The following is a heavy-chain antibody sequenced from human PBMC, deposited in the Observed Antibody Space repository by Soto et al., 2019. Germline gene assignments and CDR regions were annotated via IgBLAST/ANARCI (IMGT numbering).Heavy chain of an antibody. CDR3: TTAALRFLEWLLPHYYYYYMDV. CDR2: IKSKTDGGTT. V-gene: IGHV3-15*01. J-gene: IGHJ6*03. Sequence: GGSLRLSCAASGFTFSNAWMSWVRQAPGKGLEWVGRIKSKTDGGTTDYAAPVKGRFTISRDDSKNTLYLQMNSLKTEDTAVYYCTTAALRFLEWLLPHYYYYYMDVWGKGTTVTVSS. CDR1: GFTFSNAW. D-gene: IGHD3-3*01.